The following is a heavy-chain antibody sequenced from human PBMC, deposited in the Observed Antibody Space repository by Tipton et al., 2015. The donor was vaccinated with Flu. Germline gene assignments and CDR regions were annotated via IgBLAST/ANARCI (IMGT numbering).Heavy chain of an antibody. J-gene: IGHJ4*02. V-gene: IGHV4-31*03. D-gene: IGHD4-17*01. CDR2: IYYSGST. Sequence: TLSLTCTVSGGSISSGGYYWSWIRQHPGKGLEWIGYIYYSGSTYYNPSLKSRVTISVDTSKNQFSLKLSSVTAADTAVYYCARVPATVNPYYFDYWGQGTLVTVSS. CDR1: GGSISSGGYY. CDR3: ARVPATVNPYYFDY.